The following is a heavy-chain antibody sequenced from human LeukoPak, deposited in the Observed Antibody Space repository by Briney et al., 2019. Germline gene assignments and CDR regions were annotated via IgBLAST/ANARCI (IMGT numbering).Heavy chain of an antibody. V-gene: IGHV4-39*07. CDR1: GVSISSSNSY. D-gene: IGHD3-22*01. J-gene: IGHJ6*03. CDR3: ARDSMGYYYDSSGIIGGPGHYYYYMDV. CDR2: IYYSGNT. Sequence: SETLSLTCTVSGVSISSSNSYWGWIRQPPGKGLEWIGSIYYSGNTYYNASLKSRVTISVDTSKNQFSLKLSSVTAADTAVYYCARDSMGYYYDSSGIIGGPGHYYYYMDVWGKGTTVTVSS.